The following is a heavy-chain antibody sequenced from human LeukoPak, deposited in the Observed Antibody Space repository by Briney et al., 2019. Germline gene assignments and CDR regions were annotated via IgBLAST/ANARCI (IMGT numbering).Heavy chain of an antibody. CDR2: ISGSGGNT. J-gene: IGHJ4*02. V-gene: IGHV3-23*01. CDR3: AKIWNPITMVRGVIDY. D-gene: IGHD3-10*01. CDR1: GFTFNNYG. Sequence: HPGGSLRLSCAASGFTFNNYGMSWVRQAPGKGLEWVSGISGSGGNTYYRDSVKGRFTISRDNFKNTLHLQMNSLRAEDTAVYYCAKIWNPITMVRGVIDYWGQGTLVTVSS.